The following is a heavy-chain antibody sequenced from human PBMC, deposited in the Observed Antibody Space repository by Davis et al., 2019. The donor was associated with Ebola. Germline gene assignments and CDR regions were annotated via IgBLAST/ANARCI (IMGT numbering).Heavy chain of an antibody. V-gene: IGHV4-4*02. CDR3: ARLTVVVEPAAIVWFGP. J-gene: IGHJ5*02. CDR2: IYHSGIT. Sequence: MPSETLSLTCAVSGGSIRSSNWWSWVRQPPGKGLEWIGEIYHSGITNYNPSLQSRVTMSLDKSKNQFSLKLKSVTAADTAVYYCARLTVVVEPAAIVWFGPWGQGTLVTVSS. D-gene: IGHD2-2*02. CDR1: GGSIRSSNW.